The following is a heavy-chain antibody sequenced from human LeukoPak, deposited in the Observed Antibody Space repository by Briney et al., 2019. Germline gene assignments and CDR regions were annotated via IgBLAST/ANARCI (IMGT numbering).Heavy chain of an antibody. CDR3: ARDKSPDAFDI. J-gene: IGHJ3*02. CDR2: ISSSSSYI. CDR1: GFTFSSYS. V-gene: IGHV3-21*04. Sequence: GGSLRLSCAASGFTFSSYSMNWVRQAPGKGLEWVSSISSSSSYIYYADSVKGRFTISRDNAKNSLYLQMNSLRAEDTAVYYCARDKSPDAFDIWGQGTMATVSS.